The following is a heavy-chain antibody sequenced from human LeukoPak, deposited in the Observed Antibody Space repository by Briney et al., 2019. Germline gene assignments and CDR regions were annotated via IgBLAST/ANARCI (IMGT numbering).Heavy chain of an antibody. Sequence: TGGSLRLSCAASGFTFSSYGMHWVRQAPGKGLEWVAFIRYDGSNKYYADSVKGRFTISRDSSKNTLYLQMNSLRAEDTAVYYCAKGDDSSGYYNYWGQGTLVTVSS. V-gene: IGHV3-30*02. CDR3: AKGDDSSGYYNY. J-gene: IGHJ4*02. D-gene: IGHD3-22*01. CDR2: IRYDGSNK. CDR1: GFTFSSYG.